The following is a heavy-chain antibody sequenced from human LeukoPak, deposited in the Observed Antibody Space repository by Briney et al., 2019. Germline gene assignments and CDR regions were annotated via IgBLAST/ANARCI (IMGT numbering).Heavy chain of an antibody. J-gene: IGHJ4*02. D-gene: IGHD5-24*01. Sequence: SETLSLTCTVSGGSISSYYWSWIRQPPGKGLEWIGYIHYSGSTNYNPSLKSRVTISVDTSKIQFSLKLSSVTAADTAVYYCASSSVEMATPTGYWGQGTLVTVSS. CDR2: IHYSGST. CDR3: ASSSVEMATPTGY. CDR1: GGSISSYY. V-gene: IGHV4-59*01.